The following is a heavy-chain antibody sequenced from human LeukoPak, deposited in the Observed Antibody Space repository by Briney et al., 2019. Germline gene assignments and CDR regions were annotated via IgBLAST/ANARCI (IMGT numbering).Heavy chain of an antibody. V-gene: IGHV3-74*01. CDR1: GFTFSSYS. Sequence: PGGSLRLSCAASGFTFSSYSMNWVRQAPGKGLVWVSRIDNDGRNTIYADSVKGRFTISRDNAKNSLYLQMNSLRAEDTAVYYCASLVVVVVAATPPFDYWGQGTLVTVSS. J-gene: IGHJ4*02. D-gene: IGHD2-15*01. CDR3: ASLVVVVVAATPPFDY. CDR2: IDNDGRNT.